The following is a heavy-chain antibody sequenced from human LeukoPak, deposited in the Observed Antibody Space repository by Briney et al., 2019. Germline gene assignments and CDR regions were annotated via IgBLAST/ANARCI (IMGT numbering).Heavy chain of an antibody. D-gene: IGHD6-19*01. Sequence: ASVKVSCKASGYTFTGYYMHWVRQAPGQGLEWMGWINPNSGGTSYAQKFQGRVTMTRDTSISTAYMELSRLRSDDTAVYYCARMARAVAADNWFDPWGQGTLVTVSS. CDR3: ARMARAVAADNWFDP. V-gene: IGHV1-2*02. J-gene: IGHJ5*02. CDR2: INPNSGGT. CDR1: GYTFTGYY.